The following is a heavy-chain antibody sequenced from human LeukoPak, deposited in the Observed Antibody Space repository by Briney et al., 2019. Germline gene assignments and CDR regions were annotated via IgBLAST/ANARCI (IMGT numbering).Heavy chain of an antibody. V-gene: IGHV3-7*01. CDR2: IKQDGSEK. CDR1: GFTFSSYW. D-gene: IGHD5/OR15-5a*01. J-gene: IGHJ4*02. CDR3: ASCFLSSSSSVYSPSDY. Sequence: PGGSLRLYCVASGFTFSSYWMSWVRQAPGKGLEWVANIKQDGSEKYYVDSVKGRFTISRDNAKNSLYLQMNSLRAEDTAVYYCASCFLSSSSSVYSPSDYWGQGTLVTVSS.